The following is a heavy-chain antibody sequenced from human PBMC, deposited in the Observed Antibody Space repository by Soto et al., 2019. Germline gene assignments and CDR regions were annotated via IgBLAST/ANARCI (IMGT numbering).Heavy chain of an antibody. CDR1: GGTFSSYT. J-gene: IGHJ1*01. Sequence: QVQLVQSGAEVKEPGSSVNVSCKASGGTFSSYTISWVRQAPGQGLEWMGRIIPIFGVADYAQKFQGRLTMTADKSTSTAYMELSSLKSEDTAVYYCARGGGAYSYWGQGTLVTVS. V-gene: IGHV1-69*02. CDR2: IIPIFGVA. CDR3: ARGGGAYSY. D-gene: IGHD5-18*01.